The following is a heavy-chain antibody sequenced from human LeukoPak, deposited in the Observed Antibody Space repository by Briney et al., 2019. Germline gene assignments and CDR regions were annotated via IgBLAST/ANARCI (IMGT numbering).Heavy chain of an antibody. J-gene: IGHJ4*02. Sequence: ASVTVSRKASGFTFTDHYMHWVRQAPGQGLEWMGWINGKRGDTNYAQNFQDRVTMTRDTSTSTVYMELSRLTVDDTAVYYCARDYDWGVDYWGQGTLVTVSS. D-gene: IGHD7-27*01. CDR1: GFTFTDHY. CDR3: ARDYDWGVDY. V-gene: IGHV1-2*02. CDR2: INGKRGDT.